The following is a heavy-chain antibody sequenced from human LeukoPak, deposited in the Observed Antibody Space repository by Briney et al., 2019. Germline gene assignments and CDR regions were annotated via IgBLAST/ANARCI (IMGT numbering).Heavy chain of an antibody. Sequence: GGSLRLSCSVSGFTFSNYWMNWVRQAPGRGLEWVSGTSGSGGSTYYADSVKGRFTISRDNSKNTLYLQMNSLRAEDTAVYYCAKSASYTYQDGFDIWGQGTMVTVSS. CDR2: TSGSGGST. CDR3: AKSASYTYQDGFDI. V-gene: IGHV3-23*01. CDR1: GFTFSNYW. D-gene: IGHD5-24*01. J-gene: IGHJ3*02.